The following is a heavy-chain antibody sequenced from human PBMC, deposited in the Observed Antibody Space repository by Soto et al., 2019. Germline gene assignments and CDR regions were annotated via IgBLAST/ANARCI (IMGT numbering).Heavy chain of an antibody. V-gene: IGHV3-23*01. CDR1: GFTFSSYA. J-gene: IGHJ4*02. D-gene: IGHD3-3*01. Sequence: GGSLRLSCAASGFTFSSYAMSWVRQAPGKGLEWVSAISGSGGSTYYADSVKGRFTISRDNSKNRLYLQMNSLRAEDTAVYYCAKDLGYDFWSGYYTVTPYFDYWGQGTLVTVSS. CDR2: ISGSGGST. CDR3: AKDLGYDFWSGYYTVTPYFDY.